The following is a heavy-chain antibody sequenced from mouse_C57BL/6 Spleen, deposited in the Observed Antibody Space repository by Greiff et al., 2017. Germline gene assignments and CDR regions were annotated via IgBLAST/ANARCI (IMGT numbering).Heavy chain of an antibody. CDR2: IYPGDGDT. CDR1: GYAFSSSW. Sequence: VQLQQSGPELVKPGASVKISCKASGYAFSSSWMNWVKQRPGKGLEWIGRIYPGDGDTNYNQKFKDKATLTVDKSSSTAYMQLSSLTSEDSAVYYCARDEGITTVVASFDYWGQGTTLTVSS. J-gene: IGHJ2*01. V-gene: IGHV1-82*01. D-gene: IGHD1-1*01. CDR3: ARDEGITTVVASFDY.